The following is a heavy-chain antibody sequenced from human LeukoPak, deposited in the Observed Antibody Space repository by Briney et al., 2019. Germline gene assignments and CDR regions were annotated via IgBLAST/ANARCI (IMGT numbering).Heavy chain of an antibody. CDR2: FELEDGET. J-gene: IGHJ4*02. CDR1: GYTLTELS. CDR3: ATEPLRPSGGY. V-gene: IGHV1-24*01. D-gene: IGHD3-16*01. Sequence: ASVKVSCKVSGYTLTELSMHWVKQAPANGLEWMGGFELEDGETIYAQKFQGRVTMTEDTTTDTAYMELSSLRSEDTAVYYCATEPLRPSGGYWGQGTLVTVS.